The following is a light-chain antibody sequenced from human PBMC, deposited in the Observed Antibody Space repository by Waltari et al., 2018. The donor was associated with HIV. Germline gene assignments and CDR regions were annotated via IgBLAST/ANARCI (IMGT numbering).Light chain of an antibody. CDR2: DVS. V-gene: IGLV2-11*01. CDR3: CSYAGSYSYV. J-gene: IGLJ1*01. Sequence: QSALTQPRSVSGSPGQSVTISCTGTSSDVGGYNYVSWYQKHPGKAPKLMIYDVSKRPSGVPDRFSGSNSGNTASLTISGLQGEDEADYYCCSYAGSYSYVFGTGTKVTVL. CDR1: SSDVGGYNY.